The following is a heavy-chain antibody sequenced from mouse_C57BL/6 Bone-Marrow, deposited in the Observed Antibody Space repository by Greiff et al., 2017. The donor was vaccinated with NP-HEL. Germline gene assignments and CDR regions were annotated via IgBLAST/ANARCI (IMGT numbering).Heavy chain of an antibody. V-gene: IGHV6-6*01. CDR1: GFTFSDAW. CDR2: IRNKANNHAT. Sequence: EVKLEESGGGLVQPGGSMKLSCAASGFTFSDAWMDWVRQSPEKGLEWVAEIRNKANNHATYYAESGKGRFTISRDDSKSSVYLKLNSLGAEVTGIYSCTGTMVTTPFFDYWGQGTTLTVSS. CDR3: TGTMVTTPFFDY. D-gene: IGHD2-2*01. J-gene: IGHJ2*01.